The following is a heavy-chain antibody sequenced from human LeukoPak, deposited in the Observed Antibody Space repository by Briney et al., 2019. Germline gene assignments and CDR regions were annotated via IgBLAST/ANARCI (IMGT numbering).Heavy chain of an antibody. D-gene: IGHD6-13*01. CDR1: GYTFTSYD. V-gene: IGHV1-8*01. CDR2: MNPNSGNT. CDR3: ARVAIAAADAFDI. J-gene: IGHJ3*02. Sequence: ASVKVSCKASGYTFTSYDINWVRQATGQGLEWMGWMNPNSGNTDYAQKFQGRITMTRNTSISTAYMELSSLRSEDTAVYYCARVAIAAADAFDIWGQGTMVTVSS.